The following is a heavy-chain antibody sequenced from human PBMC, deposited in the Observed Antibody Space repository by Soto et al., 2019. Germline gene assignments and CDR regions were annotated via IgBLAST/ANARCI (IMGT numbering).Heavy chain of an antibody. D-gene: IGHD4-17*01. CDR2: IYSGGST. V-gene: IGHV3-53*01. CDR1: GFTVSSNY. Sequence: PGWSLRLSCAASGFTVSSNYMSWVRQAPGKGLEWVSVIYSGGSTYYADSVKGRFTISRDNSKNTLYLQMNSLRAEDTAVYYCDRDTSQVTKGYYYGMDVCGQGTTVTVS. J-gene: IGHJ6*02. CDR3: DRDTSQVTKGYYYGMDV.